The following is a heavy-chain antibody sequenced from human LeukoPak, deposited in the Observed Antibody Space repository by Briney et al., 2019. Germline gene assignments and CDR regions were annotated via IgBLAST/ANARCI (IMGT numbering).Heavy chain of an antibody. CDR3: ASSDLWTSRGCYFDY. CDR1: GGSISNYY. D-gene: IGHD3-10*01. Sequence: SETLSLTCTVSGGSISNYYWSWIRQPPGKGLEWIGYIYYSGSTNYNPSLRSRVTISVDTSKNQFSLKLSSVTAADTAVYYCASSDLWTSRGCYFDYWGQGTLVTVSS. V-gene: IGHV4-59*01. J-gene: IGHJ4*02. CDR2: IYYSGST.